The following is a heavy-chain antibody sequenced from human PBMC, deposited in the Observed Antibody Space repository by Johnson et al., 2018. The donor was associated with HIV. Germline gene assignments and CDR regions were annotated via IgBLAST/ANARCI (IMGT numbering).Heavy chain of an antibody. CDR1: GFTVSSNY. J-gene: IGHJ3*02. CDR2: IYSGGST. CDR3: ARDRRKIVGATGAFDI. Sequence: VQLVESGGGLIQPGGSLRLSCAASGFTVSSNYMSWVRQAPGKGLEWVSVIYSGGSTYYADSVKGRFTISRDNSKNTLYLQMNSLRDEDTAVDDCARDRRKIVGATGAFDIWGQGTMVTVSS. V-gene: IGHV3-53*01. D-gene: IGHD1-26*01.